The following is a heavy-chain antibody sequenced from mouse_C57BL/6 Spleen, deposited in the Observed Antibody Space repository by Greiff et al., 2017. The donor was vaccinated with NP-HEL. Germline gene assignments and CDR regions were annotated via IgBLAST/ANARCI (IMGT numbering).Heavy chain of an antibody. Sequence: EVKLEESGGGLVQPGGSLSLSCAASGFTFTDYYMSWVRQPPGKALEWLGFIRNKANGYTTEYSASVKGRFTISRDNSQSILYLQMNALRAEDSSTYYCARYKRYEEYYFDYWGQGTPLTVSS. J-gene: IGHJ2*01. CDR3: ARYKRYEEYYFDY. V-gene: IGHV7-3*01. CDR1: GFTFTDYY. D-gene: IGHD1-1*01. CDR2: IRNKANGYTT.